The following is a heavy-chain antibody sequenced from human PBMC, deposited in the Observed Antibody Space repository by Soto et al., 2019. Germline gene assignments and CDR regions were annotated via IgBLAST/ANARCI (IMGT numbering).Heavy chain of an antibody. CDR1: GFTFSSYS. D-gene: IGHD1-26*01. CDR3: ARDGGSLGY. Sequence: EVQLVESGGGLVQPGGSLRLSCAASGFTFSSYSMNWVRQAPGKGLEWVSYISSSSSTIYYADSVTGRFTISRDNAKNSLYLPMNSLRDEDTAVYYCARDGGSLGYWGQGTLVTVSS. V-gene: IGHV3-48*02. CDR2: ISSSSSTI. J-gene: IGHJ4*02.